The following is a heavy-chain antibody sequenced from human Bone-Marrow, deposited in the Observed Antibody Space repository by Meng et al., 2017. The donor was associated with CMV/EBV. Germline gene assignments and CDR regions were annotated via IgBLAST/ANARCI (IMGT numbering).Heavy chain of an antibody. J-gene: IGHJ2*01. Sequence: GESLKISCAASGFTVSSNYMSWVRQAPGKGLEWVSVIYSGGSTYYADSVKGRFTISRDNSKNTLYLQMNSLRAEDTAVYYCARDRRGDSSGYVFGTGYFDLWGRGTLVPSPQ. D-gene: IGHD3-22*01. CDR2: IYSGGST. CDR3: ARDRRGDSSGYVFGTGYFDL. V-gene: IGHV3-53*01. CDR1: GFTVSSNY.